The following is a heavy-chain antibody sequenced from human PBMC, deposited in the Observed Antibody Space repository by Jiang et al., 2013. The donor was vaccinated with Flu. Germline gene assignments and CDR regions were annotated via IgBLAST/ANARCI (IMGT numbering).Heavy chain of an antibody. CDR2: FMPIFDTT. CDR3: ARAMGGYSYGPVDS. D-gene: IGHD5-18*01. Sequence: KKPGSSVKVSCKASGGTFSSYAINWVRQAPRQGLEWMGVFMPIFDTTNYAQKFQGRVTITVDESTSTAYMELNSLRSEDTAVYYCARAMGGYSYGPVDSWGQGTLVTVSS. CDR1: GGTFSSYA. J-gene: IGHJ4*02. V-gene: IGHV1-69*01.